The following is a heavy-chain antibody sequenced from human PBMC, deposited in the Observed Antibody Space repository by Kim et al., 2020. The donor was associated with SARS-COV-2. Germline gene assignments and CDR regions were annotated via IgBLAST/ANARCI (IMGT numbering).Heavy chain of an antibody. CDR3: ARAQGGSYWAVCDT. D-gene: IGHD1-26*01. Sequence: GGSLRLSCAASGFTFSSYAMHWVRQAPGKGLEWVAVISYDGSNKYYADSVKGRFTISRDNSKNTLYLQMNSLRAEDTAVYYCARAQGGSYWAVCDTWGPG. CDR2: ISYDGSNK. V-gene: IGHV3-30-3*01. CDR1: GFTFSSYA. J-gene: IGHJ3*02.